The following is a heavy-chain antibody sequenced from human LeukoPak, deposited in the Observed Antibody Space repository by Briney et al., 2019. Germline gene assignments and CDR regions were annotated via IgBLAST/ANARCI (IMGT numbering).Heavy chain of an antibody. CDR2: IYVSGGT. D-gene: IGHD2-21*01. CDR3: AREVINWFDP. V-gene: IGHV4-61*02. Sequence: SETLSLTCSVSGGSINSGSCSWTWIRQPAGKGLEWIGRIYVSGGTNYNPSLKSRVTISLDTSKKQFSLKLSSVTAADTAVYYCAREVINWFDPWGQGTLVTVSS. J-gene: IGHJ5*02. CDR1: GGSINSGSCS.